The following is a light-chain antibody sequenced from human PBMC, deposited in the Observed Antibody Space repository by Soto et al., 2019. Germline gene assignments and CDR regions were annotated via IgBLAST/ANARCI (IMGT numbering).Light chain of an antibody. Sequence: EIVLTQSPATLSLSPGERATLSCRASQSVSSYLAWYQQKPGQPPRLLIYGASNRATGIPARFSGSGSGTDFTLTSSSLEPEDFAVYYCHHRSNWPFTFGQGTKLEIK. CDR2: GAS. CDR1: QSVSSY. V-gene: IGKV3-11*01. J-gene: IGKJ2*01. CDR3: HHRSNWPFT.